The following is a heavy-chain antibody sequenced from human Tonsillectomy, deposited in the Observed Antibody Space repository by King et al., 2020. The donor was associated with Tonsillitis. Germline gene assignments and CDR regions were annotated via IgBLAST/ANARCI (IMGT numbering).Heavy chain of an antibody. J-gene: IGHJ4*02. CDR3: ARDNLAGSDVVVNGFDS. V-gene: IGHV3-30*01. D-gene: IGHD2-15*01. CDR2: ISHDGSDH. Sequence: VQLVESGGGVVQPGRSLRLSCAASGFTFSRYAMHWVRQAPGKGPEWVGVISHDGSDHFYADSVKGRFTISRDNSKNTLFLHINSPGPDDTAVYYCARDNLAGSDVVVNGFDSWGQGTLVTVSS. CDR1: GFTFSRYA.